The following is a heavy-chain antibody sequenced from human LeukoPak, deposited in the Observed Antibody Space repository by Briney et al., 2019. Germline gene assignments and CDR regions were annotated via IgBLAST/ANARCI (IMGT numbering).Heavy chain of an antibody. Sequence: PGGSLRVSCLTSGFTFSTNARMWVRQGPGKGLEWISGVSGSGASTYYAYSVKGRFTISRDDSRNTLYLQMNSLRGDDTAVYYCAKDVGKWESLHFFDYWGQGTLVTVSS. J-gene: IGHJ4*02. CDR3: AKDVGKWESLHFFDY. CDR2: VSGSGAST. D-gene: IGHD1-26*01. CDR1: GFTFSTNA. V-gene: IGHV3-23*01.